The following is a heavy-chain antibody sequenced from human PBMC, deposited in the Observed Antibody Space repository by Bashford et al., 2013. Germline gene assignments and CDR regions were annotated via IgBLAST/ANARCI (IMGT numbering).Heavy chain of an antibody. Sequence: GGSLRLSCAASGFTFSSYWMSWVRQAPGKGLEWVANIKQDGSEKYYADSVKGRFTISRDNSKNTLYLQMNSLRAEDTAVYYCARASSSVYGMDVWGQGTTVTVSS. V-gene: IGHV3-7*01. CDR2: IKQDGSEK. J-gene: IGHJ6*02. CDR1: GFTFSSYW. D-gene: IGHD6-6*01. CDR3: ARASSSVYGMDV.